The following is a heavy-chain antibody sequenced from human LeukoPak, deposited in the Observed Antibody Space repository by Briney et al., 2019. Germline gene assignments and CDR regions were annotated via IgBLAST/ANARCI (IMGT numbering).Heavy chain of an antibody. J-gene: IGHJ5*02. Sequence: GASVKVSCKASGYTFTSYAVHWVRQAPGQRLEWMGWINAGNGNTKYSQKFQGRVTITRDTSASTAYMELSSLRSEDTAVYYCARDMAGYSSRGNWFDPWGQGTLVTVSS. CDR3: ARDMAGYSSRGNWFDP. CDR1: GYTFTSYA. CDR2: INAGNGNT. V-gene: IGHV1-3*01. D-gene: IGHD6-13*01.